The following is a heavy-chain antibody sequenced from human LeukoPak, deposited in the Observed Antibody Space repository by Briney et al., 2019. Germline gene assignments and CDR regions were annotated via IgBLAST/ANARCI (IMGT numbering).Heavy chain of an antibody. CDR1: GGSISSYY. D-gene: IGHD6-13*01. CDR2: IYTSGST. Sequence: SETLSLTCTVSGGSISSYYWSWIQQPAGKGLEWIGRIYTSGSTNYTPSLKSRVTMSVDTSKNQFSLKLSSVTAADTAVYYCARNRIAAANGFDPWGQGTLVTVSS. CDR3: ARNRIAAANGFDP. V-gene: IGHV4-4*07. J-gene: IGHJ5*02.